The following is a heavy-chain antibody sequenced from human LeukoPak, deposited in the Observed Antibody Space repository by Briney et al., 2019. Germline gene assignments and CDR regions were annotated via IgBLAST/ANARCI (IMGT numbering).Heavy chain of an antibody. CDR2: FSAYNGNT. D-gene: IGHD3-10*01. Sequence: ASVKVSCKASGYTFTSFGMSWVRQAPGQGLEWMGWFSAYNGNTNYAQKLQGRVTMTTDTSTSTAYMELRSLRSDDTAVYYCARRRGYGSGNGVPPMDVWGQGNTVNVSS. V-gene: IGHV1-18*01. CDR1: GYTFTSFG. CDR3: ARRRGYGSGNGVPPMDV. J-gene: IGHJ6*02.